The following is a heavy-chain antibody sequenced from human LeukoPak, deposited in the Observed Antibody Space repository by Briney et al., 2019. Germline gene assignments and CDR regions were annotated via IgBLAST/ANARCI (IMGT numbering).Heavy chain of an antibody. J-gene: IGHJ4*02. CDR2: IKSKTDGGTT. CDR1: GFTFSNAW. CDR3: TTDLEYYYESSGYETYDY. D-gene: IGHD3-22*01. V-gene: IGHV3-15*01. Sequence: GGSLRLPCAASGFTFSNAWMSWVRQAPGKGLEWVGRIKSKTDGGTTDYAAPVKGRFTISRDDSKNTVYLQMNSLKTEDTAVYYCTTDLEYYYESSGYETYDYWGQGTLVTVSS.